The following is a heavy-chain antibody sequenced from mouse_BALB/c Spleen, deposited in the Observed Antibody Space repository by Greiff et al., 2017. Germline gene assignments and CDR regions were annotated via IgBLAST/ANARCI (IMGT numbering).Heavy chain of an antibody. Sequence: EVQRVESGGGLVQPGGSLKLSCAASGFTFSSYTMSWVRQTPEKRLEWVAYISNGGGSTYYPDTVKGRFTISRDNAKNTLYLQMSSLKSEDTAMYYCARNWDAWFAYWGQGTLVTVSA. CDR1: GFTFSSYT. J-gene: IGHJ3*01. D-gene: IGHD4-1*01. V-gene: IGHV5-12-2*01. CDR2: ISNGGGST. CDR3: ARNWDAWFAY.